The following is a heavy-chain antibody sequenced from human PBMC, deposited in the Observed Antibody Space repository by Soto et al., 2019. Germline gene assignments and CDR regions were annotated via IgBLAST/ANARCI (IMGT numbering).Heavy chain of an antibody. CDR2: IDPSDSYT. D-gene: IGHD3-3*01. Sequence: GESLKISCKGSGYSFTSYWISWVRQMPGKGLEWMGRIDPSDSYTNYSPSFQGHVTISADKSISTAYLQWSSLKASDTAMYYCARLSVLGFLELTPYRDYYGTDVWGPGTTLTV. CDR3: ARLSVLGFLELTPYRDYYGTDV. J-gene: IGHJ6*02. CDR1: GYSFTSYW. V-gene: IGHV5-10-1*01.